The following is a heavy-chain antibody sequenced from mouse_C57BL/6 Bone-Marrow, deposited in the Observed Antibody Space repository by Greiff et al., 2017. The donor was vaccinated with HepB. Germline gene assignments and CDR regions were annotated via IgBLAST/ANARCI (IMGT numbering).Heavy chain of an antibody. D-gene: IGHD2-1*01. CDR2: IWTGGGT. J-gene: IGHJ1*03. Sequence: VQLQQSGPGLVAPSQSLSITCTVSGFSLTSYAISWVRQPPGKGLEWLGVIWTGGGTNYNSALKSRLSISKDNSKSQVFLKMNSLQTDDTARYYCARTGYGNYEGWYFDVWGTGTTVTVSS. CDR1: GFSLTSYA. CDR3: ARTGYGNYEGWYFDV. V-gene: IGHV2-9-1*01.